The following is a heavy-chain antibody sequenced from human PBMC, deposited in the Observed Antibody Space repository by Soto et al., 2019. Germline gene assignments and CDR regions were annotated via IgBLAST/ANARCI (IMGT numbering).Heavy chain of an antibody. V-gene: IGHV1-24*01. CDR1: GYTLTELS. D-gene: IGHD2-2*01. CDR3: ATVRGHCSSTSCSHYYYYGMDV. J-gene: IGHJ6*02. CDR2: FDPEDGET. Sequence: AAVKVSCKVSGYTLTELSMHWVRQAPGKGLEWMGGFDPEDGETIYAQKFQGRVTMTEDTSTDTAYMELSSLRSEDTAVYYCATVRGHCSSTSCSHYYYYGMDVWGQGTAVTVSS.